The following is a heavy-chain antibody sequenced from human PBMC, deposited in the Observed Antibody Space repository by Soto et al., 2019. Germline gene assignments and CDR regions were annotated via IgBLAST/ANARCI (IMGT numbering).Heavy chain of an antibody. J-gene: IGHJ5*02. Sequence: SETLSLTCTVSGGSISSYYWSWIRQPPGKGLEWIGYIYYSGSTNYNPSLKSRVAISVDTSKNQFSLKLSSVTAADTAVYYCARNVLRYFDWFDPWGQGTLVTVS. CDR3: ARNVLRYFDWFDP. D-gene: IGHD3-9*01. CDR1: GGSISSYY. V-gene: IGHV4-59*08. CDR2: IYYSGST.